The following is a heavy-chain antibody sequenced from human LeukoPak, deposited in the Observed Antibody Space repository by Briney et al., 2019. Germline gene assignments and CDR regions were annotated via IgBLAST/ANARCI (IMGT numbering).Heavy chain of an antibody. CDR2: ISYDGSNK. Sequence: GGSLRLSCAASGFTFSSYWMSWVRQAPGKGLEWVAVISYDGSNKYYADSVKGRFTISRDNSKNTLYLQMNSLRAEDTAVYYCAKEEESDYGGNSRYFDYWGQGTLVTVSS. CDR1: GFTFSSYW. V-gene: IGHV3-30*18. CDR3: AKEEESDYGGNSRYFDY. J-gene: IGHJ4*02. D-gene: IGHD4-23*01.